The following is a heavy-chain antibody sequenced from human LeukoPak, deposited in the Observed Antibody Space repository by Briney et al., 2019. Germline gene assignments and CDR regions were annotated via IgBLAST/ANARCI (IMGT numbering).Heavy chain of an antibody. V-gene: IGHV3-74*03. CDR2: INSDGSST. CDR3: ARDLGSAFDY. D-gene: IGHD2-2*03. Sequence: GGSLRLSCAASGFTFSSYWMHWVRQAPGKWLVWVSRINSDGSSTKYADSVKGRFNISRDNAKNTLYLQMNSLSAEDTAVYYCARDLGSAFDYWGPGTLVTVSS. CDR1: GFTFSSYW. J-gene: IGHJ4*02.